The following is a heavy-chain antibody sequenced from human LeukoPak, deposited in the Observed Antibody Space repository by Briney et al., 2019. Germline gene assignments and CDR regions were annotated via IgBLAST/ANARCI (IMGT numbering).Heavy chain of an antibody. D-gene: IGHD3-22*01. J-gene: IGHJ4*02. CDR3: AKHRQSRGSLGFDY. CDR1: GFTFSGYS. CDR2: ISGSGDAT. V-gene: IGHV3-23*01. Sequence: GGSLRLSCAASGFTFSGYSMSWVRQAPGKGPEWVSTISGSGDATYYADSVEGRFNISRDNSKNTLYVQMNSLRAEDTAVYYCAKHRQSRGSLGFDYWGQGALVIVSS.